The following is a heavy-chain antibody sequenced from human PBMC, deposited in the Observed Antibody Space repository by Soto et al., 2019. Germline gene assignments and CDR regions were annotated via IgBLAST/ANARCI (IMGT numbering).Heavy chain of an antibody. CDR3: ARDIPNYDILTGYTLNWFDP. Sequence: PSETLSLTCTVSGGSISSGDYYWSWIRQPPGKGLEWIGYIYYSGSTYYNPSLKSRVTISVDTSKNQFSLKLSSVTAADTAVYYCARDIPNYDILTGYTLNWFDPWGQGTLVTVSS. J-gene: IGHJ5*02. V-gene: IGHV4-30-4*01. D-gene: IGHD3-9*01. CDR1: GGSISSGDYY. CDR2: IYYSGST.